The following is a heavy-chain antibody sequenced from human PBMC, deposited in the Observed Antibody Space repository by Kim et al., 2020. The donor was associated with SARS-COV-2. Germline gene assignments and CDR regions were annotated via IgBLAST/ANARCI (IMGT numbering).Heavy chain of an antibody. CDR3: AKYRGSSGSEVGWTTFEI. D-gene: IGHD1-26*01. Sequence: GGSLRLSCTASGFAFTNYAMTWVRQAPGKGLDWVSTIALSGTPTHYADSVKGRFTISRDNSKNTLYLQMNSLRVEDTALYYCAKYRGSSGSEVGWTTFEIWGQGTQVTVSS. V-gene: IGHV3-23*05. CDR2: IALSGTPT. CDR1: GFAFTNYA. J-gene: IGHJ3*02.